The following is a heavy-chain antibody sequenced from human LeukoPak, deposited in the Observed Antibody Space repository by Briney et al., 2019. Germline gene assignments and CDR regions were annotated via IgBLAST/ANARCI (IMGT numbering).Heavy chain of an antibody. Sequence: PGGSLRLSCAASGLTFSSYSMNWVRQAPGKGLEWVSSISSSSSYIYYADSVKGRFTISRDNAKNSLYLQMNSLRAEDTAVYYCARDRLHYDSLTGYPADWGQGTLVTVSS. CDR3: ARDRLHYDSLTGYPAD. CDR2: ISSSSSYI. V-gene: IGHV3-21*01. D-gene: IGHD3-9*01. CDR1: GLTFSSYS. J-gene: IGHJ4*02.